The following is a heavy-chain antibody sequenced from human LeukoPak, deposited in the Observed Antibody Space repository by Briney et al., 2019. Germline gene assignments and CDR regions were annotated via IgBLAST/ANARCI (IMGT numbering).Heavy chain of an antibody. CDR1: GDSVSSSTYS. J-gene: IGHJ5*01. V-gene: IGHV4-39*02. CDR3: ASFPWDPSTVAS. D-gene: IGHD1-26*01. Sequence: PSETLSLTCTVSGDSVSSSTYSWGWIRQPPGKGLEWIGNIYYSGTTYYNPSLKSRVTVSVDTSKNHFSLNLISLTAADTAVYYCASFPWDPSTVASWGQGTLVTVSS. CDR2: IYYSGTT.